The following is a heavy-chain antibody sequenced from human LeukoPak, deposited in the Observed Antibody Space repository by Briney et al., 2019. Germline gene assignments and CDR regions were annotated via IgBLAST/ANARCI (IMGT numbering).Heavy chain of an antibody. CDR3: ARGYDSSGYYYVDAFDI. J-gene: IGHJ3*02. Sequence: SETLSLTCTVSGGSISSYYWSWIRQPAGKGLEWIGRIYISGSTNYNPSLRSRVTMSVDTSKNQFSLKLSSVTAADTAVYYCARGYDSSGYYYVDAFDIWGQGTMVTVSS. V-gene: IGHV4-4*07. CDR1: GGSISSYY. D-gene: IGHD3-22*01. CDR2: IYISGST.